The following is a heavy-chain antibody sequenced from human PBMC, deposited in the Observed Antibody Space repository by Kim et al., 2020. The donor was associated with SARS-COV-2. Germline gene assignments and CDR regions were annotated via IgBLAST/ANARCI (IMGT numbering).Heavy chain of an antibody. J-gene: IGHJ5*02. D-gene: IGHD2-2*02. CDR3: ARGPINVVVPAAIAQGWFDP. V-gene: IGHV3-30-3*01. Sequence: GGSLRLSCAASGFTFSSYAMHWVRQAPGKGLEWVAVISYDGSNKYYADSVKGRFTISRDNSKNTLYLQMNSLRAEDTAVYYCARGPINVVVPAAIAQGWFDPWGQGTLVTVSS. CDR2: ISYDGSNK. CDR1: GFTFSSYA.